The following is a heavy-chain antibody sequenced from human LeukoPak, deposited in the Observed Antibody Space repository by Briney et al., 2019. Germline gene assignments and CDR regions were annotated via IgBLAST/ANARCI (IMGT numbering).Heavy chain of an antibody. CDR3: ARPYDSSGYYYVSRSYYFDY. CDR2: ISAYNGNT. D-gene: IGHD3-22*01. CDR1: GHTFTSYG. J-gene: IGHJ4*02. V-gene: IGHV1-18*01. Sequence: GASVKVSCKASGHTFTSYGISWVRQAPGQGLEWMGWISAYNGNTNYAQKLQGRVTMTTDTSTSTAYMELRSLRSDDTAVYYCARPYDSSGYYYVSRSYYFDYWGQGTLVTVSS.